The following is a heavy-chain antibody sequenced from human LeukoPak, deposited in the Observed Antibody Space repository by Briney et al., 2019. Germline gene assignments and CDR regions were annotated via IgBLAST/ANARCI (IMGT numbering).Heavy chain of an antibody. CDR2: IDSDGSTT. CDR1: GFTFSSYW. CDR3: ARDPRGSGTFTYDY. Sequence: GGSLRLSCAASGFTFSSYWMHWVRQAPGKGLVWVSRIDSDGSTTNYADSVKGRFTISRDNAKNTLYLQMNSLRAEDTAVYYCARDPRGSGTFTYDYWGQGTLVTVSS. D-gene: IGHD3-10*01. V-gene: IGHV3-74*01. J-gene: IGHJ4*02.